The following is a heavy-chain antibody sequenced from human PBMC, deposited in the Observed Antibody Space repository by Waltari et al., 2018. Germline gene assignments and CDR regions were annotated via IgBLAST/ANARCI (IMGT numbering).Heavy chain of an antibody. Sequence: EVQLVESGGGLVQPGGSLRLSCAASGFTFSSYWMSWVRQAPGKGLEWVANIKQDGSEKYYVDSGKGRFTFSRDNAKNSLYLQMNSLRAEDTAVYYCARPHCSGGSCSEKLPRGAFDIWGQGTMVTVSS. CDR3: ARPHCSGGSCSEKLPRGAFDI. V-gene: IGHV3-7*01. D-gene: IGHD2-15*01. J-gene: IGHJ3*02. CDR2: IKQDGSEK. CDR1: GFTFSSYW.